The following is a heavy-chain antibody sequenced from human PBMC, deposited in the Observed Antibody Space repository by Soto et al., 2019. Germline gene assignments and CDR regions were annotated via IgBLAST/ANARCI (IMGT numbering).Heavy chain of an antibody. D-gene: IGHD6-6*01. CDR3: ANEYSSSPYYYGMDV. CDR2: ISGSGGST. CDR1: GFTFSSYA. V-gene: IGHV3-23*01. Sequence: GGSLRLSCAASGFTFSSYAMSWVRQAPGKGLEWVSAISGSGGSTYYAESVKGRFTISRDNSKNTLYLQMNSLRAEDTAVYYCANEYSSSPYYYGMDVWGQGTTVTVSS. J-gene: IGHJ6*02.